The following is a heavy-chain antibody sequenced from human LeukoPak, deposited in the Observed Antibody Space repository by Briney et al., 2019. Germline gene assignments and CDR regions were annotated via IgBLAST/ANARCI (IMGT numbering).Heavy chain of an antibody. D-gene: IGHD4-11*01. CDR3: ARDLTTFES. CDR2: ISGGGGNS. J-gene: IGHJ4*02. V-gene: IGHV3-23*01. CDR1: GITFDNYI. Sequence: GGSLRLSCAASGITFDNYIMNWVRQAPGKGLEWVAAISGGGGNSYYADSVKGRFTISRNTSKNTVYLQMNSLKVDDTAVYYCARDLTTFESWGQGTLVSVSS.